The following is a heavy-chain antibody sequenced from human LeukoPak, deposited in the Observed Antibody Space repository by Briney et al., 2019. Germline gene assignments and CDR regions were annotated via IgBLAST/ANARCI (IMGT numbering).Heavy chain of an antibody. J-gene: IGHJ6*02. Sequence: QPGGSLRLSCAASGFTFDDYAMHWVRQAPGKGLEWVSGISWNSGSIGYADSVKGRFTISRDNAKNSLYLQMNSLRAEDTALYYCAKDMSAGTAMVAFDYYYYGMDVWGQGTTVTVSS. CDR2: ISWNSGSI. D-gene: IGHD5-18*01. CDR3: AKDMSAGTAMVAFDYYYYGMDV. CDR1: GFTFDDYA. V-gene: IGHV3-9*01.